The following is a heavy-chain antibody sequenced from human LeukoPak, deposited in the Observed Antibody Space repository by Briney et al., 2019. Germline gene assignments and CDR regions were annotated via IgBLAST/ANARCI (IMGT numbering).Heavy chain of an antibody. CDR3: ARDRRKPDRKWFGELLLDYYYYMDV. V-gene: IGHV3-7*01. D-gene: IGHD3-10*01. CDR2: IKQDGSEK. CDR1: GFTVSGNY. J-gene: IGHJ6*03. Sequence: PGGSLRLSCAVSGFTVSGNYMSWVRQAPGKGLEWVANIKQDGSEKYYVDSVKGRFTISRDNAKNSLYLQMNSLRAEDTAVYYCARDRRKPDRKWFGELLLDYYYYMDVWGKGTTVTVSS.